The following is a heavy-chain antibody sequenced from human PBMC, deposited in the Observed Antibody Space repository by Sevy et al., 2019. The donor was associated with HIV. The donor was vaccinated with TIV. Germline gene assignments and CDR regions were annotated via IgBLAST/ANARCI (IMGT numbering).Heavy chain of an antibody. CDR3: ARGRSNFRY. Sequence: SETLSLTCTLSGASMSGYYWSWIRQPPGKGLEWIGYIYATGDTNFNPSLKSRVTLSQDTSKTQFSLSLSSVNTADTAVYYCARGRSNFRYWSQGTLVTVSS. J-gene: IGHJ4*02. D-gene: IGHD1-1*01. CDR2: IYATGDT. CDR1: GASMSGYY. V-gene: IGHV4-59*13.